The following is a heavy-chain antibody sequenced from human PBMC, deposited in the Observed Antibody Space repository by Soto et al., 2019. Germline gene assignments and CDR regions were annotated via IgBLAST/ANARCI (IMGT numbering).Heavy chain of an antibody. Sequence: QVQLVQSGAEVKKPGSSVKVSCKASGGTFSSYAISWVRQAPGQGLEWMGGIIPIFGTANYAQKFQGRVTITADESTSTAYMGLSSLKSEDTAVYYCATRANTAMVPKRYLAWGQGTLVTVSS. CDR2: IIPIFGTA. V-gene: IGHV1-69*12. CDR1: GGTFSSYA. D-gene: IGHD5-18*01. J-gene: IGHJ4*02. CDR3: ATRANTAMVPKRYLA.